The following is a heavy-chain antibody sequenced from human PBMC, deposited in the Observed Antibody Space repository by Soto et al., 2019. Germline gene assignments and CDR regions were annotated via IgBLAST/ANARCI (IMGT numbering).Heavy chain of an antibody. CDR2: INPSGGST. CDR3: AREAARPGGGFDY. V-gene: IGHV1-46*01. D-gene: IGHD6-6*01. Sequence: VASVKVSCKASGYTFTSYDIHWVRQAPGQGLEWMGIINPSGGSTSYAQKFQGRVTMTRDTSTSTVYMELSSLRSEDTAVYYCAREAARPGGGFDYWGQGTLVTVSS. CDR1: GYTFTSYD. J-gene: IGHJ4*02.